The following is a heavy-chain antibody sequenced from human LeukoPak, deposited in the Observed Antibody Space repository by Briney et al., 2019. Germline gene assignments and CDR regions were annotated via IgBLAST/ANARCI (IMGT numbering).Heavy chain of an antibody. CDR2: IKQDGSEK. Sequence: PGGSLRLSCAASGFTFSSYWMSWVRQTPGKGLEWVANIKQDGSEKYYVDSVKGRFTISRDNAKNSLYLQMNSLRAEDTAVYYCARVYYDFWSGTLRGFDPWGQGTLVTVSS. D-gene: IGHD3-3*01. V-gene: IGHV3-7*04. CDR3: ARVYYDFWSGTLRGFDP. CDR1: GFTFSSYW. J-gene: IGHJ5*02.